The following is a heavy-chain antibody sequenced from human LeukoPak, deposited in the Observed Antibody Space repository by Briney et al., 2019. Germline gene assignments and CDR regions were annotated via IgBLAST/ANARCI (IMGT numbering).Heavy chain of an antibody. J-gene: IGHJ4*02. CDR3: ARRGYSSGWYLDSYFDY. D-gene: IGHD6-19*01. CDR2: IYYSGST. Sequence: SETLSLTCTVSGGSISSSSYYWGWIRQPPGTGLEWIGSIYYSGSTYYNPSLKSRVTISVDTSKNQFSLKLSSVTAADTAVYYCARRGYSSGWYLDSYFDYWGQGTLVTVSS. V-gene: IGHV4-39*01. CDR1: GGSISSSSYY.